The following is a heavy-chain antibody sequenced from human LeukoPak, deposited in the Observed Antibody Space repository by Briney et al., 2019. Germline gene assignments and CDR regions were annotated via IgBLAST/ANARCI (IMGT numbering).Heavy chain of an antibody. D-gene: IGHD2-2*01. CDR3: ARGVRVVPAAIDY. CDR1: GFMFSDYA. Sequence: PGGSLRLSCVASGFMFSDYAMHWVRQAPGKGLEYVSAISTDGSSTSHANSVKGRFTISRDNSKNTLYLQMGSLRAEDTAVYYCARGVRVVPAAIDYWGQGTLVTVSS. V-gene: IGHV3-64*01. CDR2: ISTDGSST. J-gene: IGHJ4*02.